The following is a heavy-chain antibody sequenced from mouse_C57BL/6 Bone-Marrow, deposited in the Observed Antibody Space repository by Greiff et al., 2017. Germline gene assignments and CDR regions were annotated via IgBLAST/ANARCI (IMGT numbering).Heavy chain of an antibody. Sequence: VQLQQSGAELVRPGASVTLSCKASGYTFTDYEMHWVKQTPVHGLEWIGAIDPETGGTAYNQKFKGKAILTADKSSSTAYMELRSLTSEDSAAYYCTRGATVVAVDYWGQGTTLTVSS. D-gene: IGHD1-1*01. J-gene: IGHJ2*01. V-gene: IGHV1-15*01. CDR1: GYTFTDYE. CDR2: IDPETGGT. CDR3: TRGATVVAVDY.